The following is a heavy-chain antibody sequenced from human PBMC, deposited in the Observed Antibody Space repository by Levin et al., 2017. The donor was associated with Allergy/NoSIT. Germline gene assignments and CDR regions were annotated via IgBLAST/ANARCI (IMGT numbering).Heavy chain of an antibody. J-gene: IGHJ4*02. D-gene: IGHD1-1*01. CDR3: ARALIGAPGYFPY. CDR2: ISTSSSYI. Sequence: GESLKISCVTSGFMFSNYGMNWVRQAPGKGLEWVSSISTSSSYIYYADSVKGRFTISRDNAKNSREGQMNSLRPEEPAVYYCARALIGAPGYFPYWGQPTLVSFSS. V-gene: IGHV3-21*01. CDR1: GFMFSNYG.